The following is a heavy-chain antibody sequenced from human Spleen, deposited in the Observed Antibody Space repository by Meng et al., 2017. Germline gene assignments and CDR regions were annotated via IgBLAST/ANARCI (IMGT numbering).Heavy chain of an antibody. CDR1: GVSFSDYY. J-gene: IGHJ4*02. CDR2: INHSGST. V-gene: IGHV4-34*01. Sequence: QVQLQQWGAGLFKPSETLSLTCVVSGVSFSDYYWSWIRQSPGKGLEWIGEINHSGSTNYNPSLESRATISVGTSQNNLSLKLSSVTAADSAVYYCARGPTTMAHDFDYWGQGTLVTVSS. D-gene: IGHD4-11*01. CDR3: ARGPTTMAHDFDY.